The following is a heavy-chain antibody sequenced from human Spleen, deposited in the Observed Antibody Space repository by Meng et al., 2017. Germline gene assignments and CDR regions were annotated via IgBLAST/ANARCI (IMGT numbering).Heavy chain of an antibody. D-gene: IGHD3-9*01. CDR2: INQDGSEK. CDR1: GYSFTSYW. CDR3: ARVLRYFDWLPYGLDV. Sequence: SCKGSGYSFTSYWIGWVRQAPGKGLEWVANINQDGSEKYSVDSVKDRFTISRDNAKNSLYLQIYSLRAEDTAVFYCARVLRYFDWLPYGLDVWGQGTTVTVSS. J-gene: IGHJ6*02. V-gene: IGHV3-7*01.